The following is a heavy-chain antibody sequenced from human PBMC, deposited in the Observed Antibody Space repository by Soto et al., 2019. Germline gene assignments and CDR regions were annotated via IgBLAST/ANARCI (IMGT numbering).Heavy chain of an antibody. J-gene: IGHJ4*02. Sequence: QVQLVESGGGVVQPGRSLRLSCAASGFTFSSYAMHWLRQAPGKGLEWVAVISYDGSNKYYADSVKGRFTISRDNSKNTLYLQMNSLRAEDTAVYYCASIVVVLYWGQGTLVTVSS. CDR3: ASIVVVLY. CDR1: GFTFSSYA. D-gene: IGHD2-15*01. CDR2: ISYDGSNK. V-gene: IGHV3-30-3*01.